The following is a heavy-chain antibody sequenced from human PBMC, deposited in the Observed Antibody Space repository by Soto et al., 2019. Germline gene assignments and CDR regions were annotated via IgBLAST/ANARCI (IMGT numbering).Heavy chain of an antibody. V-gene: IGHV3-23*01. Sequence: PGGSLRLSCATSGFILSDCAMNWVRQAPGKGLEWVSAITGGGSSTYYADSVKGRFTISRDNSKNTLSLQMNGLRAEDTAVYYCAKGSAAARPYYFDYWGQGALVTVSS. J-gene: IGHJ4*02. D-gene: IGHD6-13*01. CDR1: GFILSDCA. CDR3: AKGSAAARPYYFDY. CDR2: ITGGGSST.